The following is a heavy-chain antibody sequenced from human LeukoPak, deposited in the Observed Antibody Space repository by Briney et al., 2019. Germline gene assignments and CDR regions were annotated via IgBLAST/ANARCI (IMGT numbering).Heavy chain of an antibody. CDR3: AREDDSSGYYSYSY. CDR2: ISGSGGST. J-gene: IGHJ4*02. D-gene: IGHD3-22*01. CDR1: RFTFSSYA. Sequence: GGSLRLSCAASRFTFSSYAMSWVRQAPGKGLEWVSDISGSGGSTYYADSVKGRFTISRDNSKNTLYLQMNSLRAEDTAVYYCAREDDSSGYYSYSYWGQGTLVTVSS. V-gene: IGHV3-23*01.